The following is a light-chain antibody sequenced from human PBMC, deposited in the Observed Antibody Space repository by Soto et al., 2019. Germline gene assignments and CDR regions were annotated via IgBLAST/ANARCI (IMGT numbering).Light chain of an antibody. J-gene: IGKJ3*01. CDR2: WAS. V-gene: IGKV4-1*01. CDR1: QSVLYSSNNENY. CDR3: QQYYHAPFT. Sequence: DIVMTQSPDSLAVSLGERATINCKSSQSVLYSSNNENYLAWYQQKPGQPPKLLIYWASTRESGVPDRFSGSGSETDFTLTISSLQAEDVAVYYCQQYYHAPFTFGPGTKVDIK.